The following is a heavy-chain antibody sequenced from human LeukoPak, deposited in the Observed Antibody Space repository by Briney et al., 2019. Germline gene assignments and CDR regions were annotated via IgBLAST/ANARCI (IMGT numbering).Heavy chain of an antibody. CDR2: IYYSGST. D-gene: IGHD4-23*01. J-gene: IGHJ2*01. V-gene: IGHV4-39*07. CDR3: ARVVPGGYFDL. Sequence: SETLSLTCTVSGGSISSSSYYWGWIRQPPGKGLEWIGSIYYSGSTYYNPSLKSRVTISVDTSKNQFSLKLSSVTAADTAVYYCARVVPGGYFDLWGRGTLVTVSS. CDR1: GGSISSSSYY.